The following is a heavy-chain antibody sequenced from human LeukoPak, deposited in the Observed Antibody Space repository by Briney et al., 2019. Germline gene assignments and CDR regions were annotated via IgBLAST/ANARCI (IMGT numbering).Heavy chain of an antibody. CDR1: GYSISSGHH. V-gene: IGHV4-38-2*01. D-gene: IGHD6-13*01. CDR2: IFLCGST. Sequence: KPSETLSLTCAVSGYSISSGHHWDWFRQPPGKGLEWIGRIFLCGSTDYNPSLKSRVTISVDTSKNQFSLKLSSVTAADTAVYYCASDISHRWYFFWGQGTLVTVSS. CDR3: ASDISHRWYFF. J-gene: IGHJ4*02.